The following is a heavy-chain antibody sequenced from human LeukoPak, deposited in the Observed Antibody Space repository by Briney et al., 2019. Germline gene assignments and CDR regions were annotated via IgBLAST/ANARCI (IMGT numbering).Heavy chain of an antibody. CDR2: ISYDGSNK. CDR3: AKSAGMAWFDP. V-gene: IGHV3-30-3*02. Sequence: GGSLRLSCAASGFTFSSYAMHWVRQAPGKGLEWVAVISYDGSNKYYADSVKGRFTISRDNAKNSLYLQMNSLRVEDMAVYYCAKSAGMAWFDPWGQGTLVTVSS. D-gene: IGHD6-13*01. CDR1: GFTFSSYA. J-gene: IGHJ5*02.